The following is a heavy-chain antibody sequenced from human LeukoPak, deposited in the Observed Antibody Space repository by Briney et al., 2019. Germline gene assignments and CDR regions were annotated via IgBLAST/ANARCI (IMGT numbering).Heavy chain of an antibody. CDR2: ISSSGSTI. CDR1: GFTFSSYE. V-gene: IGHV3-48*03. Sequence: GGSLRLSCAASGFTFSSYEMNWVRQAPGKGLEWVSYISSSGSTIYYADSVKGRFTISRDNAKNSLYLQMNSLRAEDTAVYYCASSDSSGLVYATYYYYYYMDVWGKGTTVTVSS. J-gene: IGHJ6*03. D-gene: IGHD2-8*01. CDR3: ASSDSSGLVYATYYYYYYMDV.